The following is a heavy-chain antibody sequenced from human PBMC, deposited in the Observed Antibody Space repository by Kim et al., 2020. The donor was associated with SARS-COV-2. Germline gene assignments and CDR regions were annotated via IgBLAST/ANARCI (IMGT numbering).Heavy chain of an antibody. Sequence: GGSLRLSCAASGFTFSSYAMTWVRQAPRKGLEWVSSGGSSTYYADSVKGRFTISRDNSKNTLYLQMNSLRAEDTAVYYCAKGYNGSFDSWGQGTLVTVSS. CDR3: AKGYNGSFDS. CDR1: GFTFSSYA. J-gene: IGHJ4*02. V-gene: IGHV3-23*01. D-gene: IGHD5-12*01. CDR2: GGSST.